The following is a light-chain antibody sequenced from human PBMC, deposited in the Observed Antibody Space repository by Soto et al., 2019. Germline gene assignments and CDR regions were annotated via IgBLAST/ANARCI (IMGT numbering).Light chain of an antibody. CDR3: QHYKTWPLS. CDR1: QDIRND. J-gene: IGKJ4*01. CDR2: GAS. Sequence: AIQMTQSPSSLSASVGDSVTITCRASQDIRNDLGWFQQKPGKAPNLLIYGASSVHRGVPSRFSGSGSGSDFTLTISSLQSEDFATYYCQHYKTWPLSFGGGTRVEI. V-gene: IGKV1-6*01.